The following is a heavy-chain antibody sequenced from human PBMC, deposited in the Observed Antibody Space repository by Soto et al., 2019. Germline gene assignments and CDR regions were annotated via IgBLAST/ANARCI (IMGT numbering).Heavy chain of an antibody. V-gene: IGHV4-39*01. CDR1: GGSISSSSYY. D-gene: IGHD3-22*01. Sequence: QMQLQESGPGLVKPSETLSLTCTVSGGSISSSSYYWGWIRQPPGQGLEWLGTIYSLGNTYYNSCLRSRVTTSVDKSKSQLFMKLSSLTAPDTAVYYCARQMYDSSGYYYAYWGQGTLVTVSS. CDR2: IYSLGNT. J-gene: IGHJ4*02. CDR3: ARQMYDSSGYYYAY.